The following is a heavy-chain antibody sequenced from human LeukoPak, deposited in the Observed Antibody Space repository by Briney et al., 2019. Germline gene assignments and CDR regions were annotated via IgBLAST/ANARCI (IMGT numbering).Heavy chain of an antibody. D-gene: IGHD3-10*01. J-gene: IGHJ3*02. CDR1: GGSFSGYY. Sequence: PSETPSLTCAVYGGSFSGYYWSWIRQPPGKGLEWIGEINHSGSTNYNPSLKSRVTISVDTSKNQFSLKLSSVTAADTAVYYCASAPYYYGSGSDAFDIWGQGTMVTVSS. CDR3: ASAPYYYGSGSDAFDI. CDR2: INHSGST. V-gene: IGHV4-34*01.